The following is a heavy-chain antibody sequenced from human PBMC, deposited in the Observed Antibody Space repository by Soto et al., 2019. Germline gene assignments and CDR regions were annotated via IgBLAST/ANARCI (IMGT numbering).Heavy chain of an antibody. J-gene: IGHJ4*02. V-gene: IGHV4-4*07. CDR2: IYTSGST. CDR1: GGSISSYY. Sequence: PSETLSLTCTVSGGSISSYYWSWIRQPAGKGLEWIGRIYTSGSTNYNPSLKSRVTMSVDTSKNQFSPKLSSVTAADTAVYYCARDHIAAAGTSYFDYWGQGTLVTVSS. D-gene: IGHD6-13*01. CDR3: ARDHIAAAGTSYFDY.